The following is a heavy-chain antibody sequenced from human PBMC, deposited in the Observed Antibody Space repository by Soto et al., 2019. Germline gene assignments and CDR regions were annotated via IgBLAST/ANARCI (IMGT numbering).Heavy chain of an antibody. CDR2: TYYRSKWYN. CDR3: ARAGPDYYYYGLDV. V-gene: IGHV6-1*01. CDR1: GDSVSTNSAA. Sequence: TLSLTCAVSGDSVSTNSAAWNWIRQSPSRGLEWLGRTYYRSKWYNDYAVSVKSRININADTSKNQISLQLNSVTPEDTAVYYCARAGPDYYYYGLDVWGQGTTVTV. D-gene: IGHD3-10*01. J-gene: IGHJ6*02.